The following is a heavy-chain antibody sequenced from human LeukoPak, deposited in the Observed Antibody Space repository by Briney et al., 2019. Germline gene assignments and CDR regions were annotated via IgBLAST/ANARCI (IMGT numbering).Heavy chain of an antibody. CDR2: IIPIFGTA. D-gene: IGHD6-19*01. CDR1: GGTFSSYA. Sequence: SVKVSCKASGGTFSSYAISWVRQAPGQGLEWMGGIIPIFGTANYAQKFQGRVTITADESTSTAYMELSSLRSEDTAVYYCARERKLAVAGPYYYYYMDVWGKGTTVTVSS. J-gene: IGHJ6*03. CDR3: ARERKLAVAGPYYYYYMDV. V-gene: IGHV1-69*13.